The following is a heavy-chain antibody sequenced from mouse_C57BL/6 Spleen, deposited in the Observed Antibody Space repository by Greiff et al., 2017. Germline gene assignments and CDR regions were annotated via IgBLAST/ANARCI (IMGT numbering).Heavy chain of an antibody. J-gene: IGHJ2*01. CDR3: ARRVHYEYDVNYFDY. CDR2: ISSGSSTN. V-gene: IGHV5-17*01. CDR1: GFTFSDYG. D-gene: IGHD2-4*01. Sequence: EVHLVESGGGLVKPGGSLKLSCAASGFTFSDYGMHWVRQAPEKGLEWVAYISSGSSTNYYADTVKGRFTISRDNAKNTLFLQMTSLRSEATAMYYCARRVHYEYDVNYFDYWGQGTTLTVSS.